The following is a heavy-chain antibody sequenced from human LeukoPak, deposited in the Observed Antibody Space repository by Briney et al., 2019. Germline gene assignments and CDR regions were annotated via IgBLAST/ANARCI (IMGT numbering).Heavy chain of an antibody. CDR2: ISAYNGNT. Sequence: GASVKVSCKASGYTFTSYGISWVRQAPGQGLEGMGWISAYNGNTNYAQKLQGRVTMTTDTSTSTAYMELRSLRSDDTAVYYCARGPLLWFGELLYRIDYWGQGTLVTVSS. CDR1: GYTFTSYG. J-gene: IGHJ4*02. D-gene: IGHD3-10*01. V-gene: IGHV1-18*01. CDR3: ARGPLLWFGELLYRIDY.